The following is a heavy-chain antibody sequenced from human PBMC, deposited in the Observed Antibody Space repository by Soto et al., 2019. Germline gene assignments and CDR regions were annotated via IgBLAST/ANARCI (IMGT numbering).Heavy chain of an antibody. D-gene: IGHD3-10*01. Sequence: QVQLVESGGGVVQPGRSLRLSCAASGFTFSSYGMHWVRQAPGKGLEWVAVIWYDGSNKYYADSVKGRFTISRDNSKNTLYRQMNRLRAEDTAVYYCARDRGTYCGSGSYRPNYFDYWGQGTLVTVSS. J-gene: IGHJ4*02. CDR1: GFTFSSYG. V-gene: IGHV3-33*01. CDR2: IWYDGSNK. CDR3: ARDRGTYCGSGSYRPNYFDY.